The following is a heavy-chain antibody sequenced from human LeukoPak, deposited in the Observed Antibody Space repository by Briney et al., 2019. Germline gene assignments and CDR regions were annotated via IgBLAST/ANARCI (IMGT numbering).Heavy chain of an antibody. CDR1: GFTFGDYA. Sequence: GGSLRLSCTASGFTFGDYAMSWVRQAPGKGLEWVGFFRSKTYGGTTEYCTSVKGRFTISRDDAKTNAYLQINSLKTEDTALYDCTREVESFYFSYMDFWGNGTTVTVSS. D-gene: IGHD2-15*01. CDR3: TREVESFYFSYMDF. CDR2: FRSKTYGGTT. J-gene: IGHJ6*03. V-gene: IGHV3-49*04.